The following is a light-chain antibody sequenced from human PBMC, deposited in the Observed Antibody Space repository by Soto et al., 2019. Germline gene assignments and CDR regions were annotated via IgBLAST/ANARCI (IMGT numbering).Light chain of an antibody. V-gene: IGKV1-5*03. CDR1: QSISNW. CDR3: QQYNGYRLA. Sequence: DIQMTQSPSTMSASVGDRVTFTCRASQSISNWFAWYHHKPGKAPKLLIYKASTLESGVPSRFSGSGSGTEFTLTISSLQADDFAIYYCQQYNGYRLAFGGGTKVDIK. J-gene: IGKJ4*01. CDR2: KAS.